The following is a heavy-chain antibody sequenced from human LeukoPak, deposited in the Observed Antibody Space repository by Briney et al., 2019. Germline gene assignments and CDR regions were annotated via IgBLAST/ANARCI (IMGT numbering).Heavy chain of an antibody. CDR1: GGSTSSYD. Sequence: SETLSLTCTVSGGSTSSYDWSWIRQPPGKGLEWMACMYYSGSTSYTPSLKSRVSISVDTSENHFSLNLSSVTTADTAVYYCARGWGYFDPWGQGTLVTVSS. CDR3: ARGWGYFDP. J-gene: IGHJ4*02. D-gene: IGHD6-19*01. CDR2: MYYSGST. V-gene: IGHV4-59*01.